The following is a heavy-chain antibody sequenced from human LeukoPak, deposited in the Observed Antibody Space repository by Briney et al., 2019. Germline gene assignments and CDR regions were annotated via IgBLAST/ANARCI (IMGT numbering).Heavy chain of an antibody. V-gene: IGHV1-8*01. Sequence: ASVKVSCKASGYTFTSYDINWVRQATGQGLEWMGWMNPNSGNTGYAQKFQGRVTMTRNTSISTAYMELSSLRSEDTAVYYCAREDYGDYGAYYYYGMDVWGQGTLVTVSS. D-gene: IGHD4-17*01. J-gene: IGHJ6*02. CDR3: AREDYGDYGAYYYYGMDV. CDR2: MNPNSGNT. CDR1: GYTFTSYD.